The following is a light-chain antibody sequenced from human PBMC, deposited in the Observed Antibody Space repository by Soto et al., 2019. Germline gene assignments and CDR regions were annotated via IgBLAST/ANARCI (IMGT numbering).Light chain of an antibody. V-gene: IGLV1-40*01. CDR3: QSYDSSLSGRYV. J-gene: IGLJ1*01. CDR1: SSNIGAGYD. Sequence: QSVLTQPPSVSGAPGQRVTISCTGSSSNIGAGYDVHWYQQLPGTAPKLLIYGNSNRPSGVPDRFSGSKSGTSGSLAITGLQAEDEADYYCQSYDSSLSGRYVFGTGTKLTVL. CDR2: GNS.